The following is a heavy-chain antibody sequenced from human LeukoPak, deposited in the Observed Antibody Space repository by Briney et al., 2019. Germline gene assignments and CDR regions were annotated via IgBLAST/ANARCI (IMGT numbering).Heavy chain of an antibody. CDR1: GGSLSSGGYS. Sequence: PSETLSLTCAVSGGSLSSGGYSWSWIRQPPGKGLEWIGYIYHSGSTYYNPSRKSRVTISVDRSKNQFSLKLSSVTAADTAVYYCARVSAAPYYYYGMDVWGQGTTVTVSS. CDR3: ARVSAAPYYYYGMDV. V-gene: IGHV4-30-2*01. J-gene: IGHJ6*02. D-gene: IGHD1-26*01. CDR2: IYHSGST.